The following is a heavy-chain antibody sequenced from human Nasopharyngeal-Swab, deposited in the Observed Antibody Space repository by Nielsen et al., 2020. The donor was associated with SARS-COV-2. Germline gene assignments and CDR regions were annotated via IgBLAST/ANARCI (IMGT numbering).Heavy chain of an antibody. CDR1: GFTFDEYT. D-gene: IGHD3-22*01. J-gene: IGHJ3*02. Sequence: SLKISCTASGFTFDEYTMHWVRQAPGKGPEWVSGIRWNSDYIGYTDSVKGRFVISRDNAKNSLYLQMNSLRPEDTALYFCTRAKDTSGYDAFDIWGQGTVVTVSS. CDR3: TRAKDTSGYDAFDI. CDR2: IRWNSDYI. V-gene: IGHV3-9*01.